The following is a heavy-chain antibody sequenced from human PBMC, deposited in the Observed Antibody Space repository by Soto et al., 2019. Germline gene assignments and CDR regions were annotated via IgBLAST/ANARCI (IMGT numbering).Heavy chain of an antibody. V-gene: IGHV1-2*02. CDR1: GYTFTGYY. CDR2: INPNNGGT. CDR3: VTDVTAAVAPDH. D-gene: IGHD6-19*01. J-gene: IGHJ4*02. Sequence: ASVKVSCKASGYTFTGYYMHWVRPAPGQGLEWMGWINPNNGGTNYAQKFQGRVTMTRDTSTSTAYMELRSLRGEDTAVYYCVTDVTAAVAPDHWGQGTLVTVSS.